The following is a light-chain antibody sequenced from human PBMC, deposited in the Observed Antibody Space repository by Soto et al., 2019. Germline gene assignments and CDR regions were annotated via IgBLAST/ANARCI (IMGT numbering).Light chain of an antibody. Sequence: QSVLTQPPSASGSPGQSVTISCTGTSSDVGGYNYVSWYQQYPGKVPKLMVYEVNKRPSGVPDRFSGSKSGNTVSLTVSGLQAEDEADYYCTSYAGGNNVFGTGTKVTVL. J-gene: IGLJ1*01. CDR3: TSYAGGNNV. CDR2: EVN. V-gene: IGLV2-8*01. CDR1: SSDVGGYNY.